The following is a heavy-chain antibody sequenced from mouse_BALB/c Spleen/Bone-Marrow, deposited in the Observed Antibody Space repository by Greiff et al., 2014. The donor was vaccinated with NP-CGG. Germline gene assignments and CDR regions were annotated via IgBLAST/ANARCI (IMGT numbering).Heavy chain of an antibody. D-gene: IGHD2-1*01. V-gene: IGHV2-6-1*01. CDR3: ARHSGGNYGYAMDY. J-gene: IGHJ4*01. Sequence: VQLVESGPGLVAPSQSLSITCTISGFSLTSYGVHWVRQPPGKGLEWLVVIWSDGSTTYNSALKSRLSISKDNSKSQVFLKMNSLQTDDTAMYYCARHSGGNYGYAMDYWRQGASVTVSA. CDR2: IWSDGST. CDR1: GFSLTSYG.